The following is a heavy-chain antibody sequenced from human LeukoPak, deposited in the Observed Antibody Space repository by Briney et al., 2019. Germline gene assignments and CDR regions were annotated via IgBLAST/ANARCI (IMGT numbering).Heavy chain of an antibody. J-gene: IGHJ4*02. CDR2: IYYSGST. CDR1: GGSISSSNYY. V-gene: IGHV4-39*07. D-gene: IGHD5-18*01. CDR3: AREYGYGIYYFDY. Sequence: SETLSLTCTVSGGSISSSNYYWGWIRQPPGKGLEWIGTIYYSGSTYYNPSLKSRVTISVDTSKNQFSLKLSSVTAADTAVYFCAREYGYGIYYFDYWGQGTLVTVSS.